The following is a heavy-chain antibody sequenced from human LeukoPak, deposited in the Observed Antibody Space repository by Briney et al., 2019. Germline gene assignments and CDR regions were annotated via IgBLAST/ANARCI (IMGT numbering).Heavy chain of an antibody. CDR2: LTASGGGT. J-gene: IGHJ4*02. CDR3: ARGFYASGSYYKANDY. V-gene: IGHV3-23*01. CDR1: GFTFSSYA. D-gene: IGHD3-10*01. Sequence: GGSLRLSCAASGFTFSSYAMSWVRQAPGKGLEWVSTLTASGGGTYYADSVKGRFTISRDNSKNTLYLQMYSLRAEDTAVYYCARGFYASGSYYKANDYWGLGTLVTVSS.